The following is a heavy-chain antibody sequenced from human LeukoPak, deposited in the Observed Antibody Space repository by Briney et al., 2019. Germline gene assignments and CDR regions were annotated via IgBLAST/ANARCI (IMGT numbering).Heavy chain of an antibody. CDR1: GGTFSSDA. D-gene: IGHD2-2*01. J-gene: IGHJ4*02. V-gene: IGHV1-69*01. Sequence: SVKVSFKASGGTFSSDAISWVRQAPGQGREWMGGIIPIFGTANYAQKFQGRVTITADESTSTAYMELSSLRSEDTAVYYCARNTLGYCSSTSCPWRSYFDYWGQGTLVTVSS. CDR3: ARNTLGYCSSTSCPWRSYFDY. CDR2: IIPIFGTA.